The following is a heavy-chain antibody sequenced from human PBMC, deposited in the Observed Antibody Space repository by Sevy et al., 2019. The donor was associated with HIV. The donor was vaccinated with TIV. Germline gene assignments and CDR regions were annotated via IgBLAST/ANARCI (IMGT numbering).Heavy chain of an antibody. CDR2: IWYDGRTK. Sequence: GGSLRLSCVTSGFSFSSYSMNWVRQAPGKGLEWVAAIWYDGRTKQYADSVKGRFTISRDNSKNMLSLEMNSLRAEDTGLYFCARDSARVIVPTAGFDSWGQGTVVTVSS. J-gene: IGHJ5*01. D-gene: IGHD1-1*01. CDR3: ARDSARVIVPTAGFDS. CDR1: GFSFSSYS. V-gene: IGHV3-33*08.